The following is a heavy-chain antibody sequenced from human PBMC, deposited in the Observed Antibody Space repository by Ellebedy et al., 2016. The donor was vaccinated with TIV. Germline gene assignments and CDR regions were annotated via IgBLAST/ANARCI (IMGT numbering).Heavy chain of an antibody. CDR2: IIPIFGTA. Sequence: SVKVSXXASGGTFSSYAISWVRQAPGQGLEWMGGIIPIFGTANYAQKFQGRVTITADESTSTAYMELSSLRSEDTAVYYCARDRVNYDFWSGTIYYFDYWGQGTLVTVSS. V-gene: IGHV1-69*13. J-gene: IGHJ4*02. CDR1: GGTFSSYA. D-gene: IGHD3-3*01. CDR3: ARDRVNYDFWSGTIYYFDY.